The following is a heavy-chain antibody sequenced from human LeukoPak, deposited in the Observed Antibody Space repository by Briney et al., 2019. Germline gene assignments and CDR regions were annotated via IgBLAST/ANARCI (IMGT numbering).Heavy chain of an antibody. CDR3: ARDGGAVGAFNYYYYGMDV. V-gene: IGHV1-18*04. Sequence: GASVKVSCKASGHTFTTYYVHLVRQAPGQGLEWMGWISAYNGNTNYAQKLQGRVTMTTDTSTSTAYMELRSLRSDDTAVYYCARDGGAVGAFNYYYYGMDVWGQGTTVTVSS. D-gene: IGHD3-10*01. J-gene: IGHJ6*02. CDR2: ISAYNGNT. CDR1: GHTFTTYY.